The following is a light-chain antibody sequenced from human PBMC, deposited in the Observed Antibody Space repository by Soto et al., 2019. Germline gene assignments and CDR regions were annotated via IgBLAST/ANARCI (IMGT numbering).Light chain of an antibody. J-gene: IGKJ3*01. V-gene: IGKV1-12*01. CDR1: QGIDSW. CDR3: QQTNGFPRT. CDR2: AAS. Sequence: DIQMTQSPSSVSASVGDRVTITCRASQGIDSWLAWYQQKPGKAPKLLIYAASNLQSGVPSRFSGSGSGIDFTLTISNLQPEDFATYYCQQTNGFPRTFGPGTKVDIK.